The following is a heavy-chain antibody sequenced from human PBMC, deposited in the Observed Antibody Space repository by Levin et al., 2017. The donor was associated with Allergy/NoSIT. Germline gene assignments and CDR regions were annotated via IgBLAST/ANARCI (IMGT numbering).Heavy chain of an antibody. Sequence: SCAASGFTFSNAWMSWVRQAPGKGLEWVGRIKSKTDGGTTDYAAPVKGRFTISRDDSKNTLYLQMNSLKTEDTAVYYCTTEGSSWDKVYYWGQGTLVTVSS. CDR3: TTEGSSWDKVYY. D-gene: IGHD6-13*01. CDR1: GFTFSNAW. V-gene: IGHV3-15*01. J-gene: IGHJ4*02. CDR2: IKSKTDGGTT.